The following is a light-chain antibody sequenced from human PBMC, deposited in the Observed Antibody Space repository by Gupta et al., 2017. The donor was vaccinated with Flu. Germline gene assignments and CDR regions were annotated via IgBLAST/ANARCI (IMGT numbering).Light chain of an antibody. V-gene: IGKV1-9*01. CDR1: QVISSY. J-gene: IGKJ5*01. Sequence: DVQLTQSPPFLSASVGDRVTITCRASQVISSYLAWYQQKPGKAPKLLIYGASTLQSGVPSRFSGSGSGTEFTLTISRLQPEDFATYYCQQLNRYPPITFGQGTRLEI. CDR3: QQLNRYPPIT. CDR2: GAS.